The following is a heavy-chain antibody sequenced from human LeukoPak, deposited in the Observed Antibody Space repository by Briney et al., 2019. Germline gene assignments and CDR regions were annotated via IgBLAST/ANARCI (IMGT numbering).Heavy chain of an antibody. J-gene: IGHJ4*02. CDR1: GFSFSSYQ. CDR2: ISDDDTTI. D-gene: IGHD6-13*01. CDR3: ARGHGTSWFPFDS. V-gene: IGHV3-48*03. Sequence: PGGSLRLSCTGSGFSFSSYQMNWVRQAPGKGLEWVSHISDDDTTIYYADSVKGRFTISRDDAKSSPYLEMKSLRAEDTAIYYCARGHGTSWFPFDSWGQGTLVTVSS.